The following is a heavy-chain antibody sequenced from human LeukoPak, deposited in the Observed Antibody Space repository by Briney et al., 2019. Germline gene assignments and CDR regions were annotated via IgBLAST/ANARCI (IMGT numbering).Heavy chain of an antibody. J-gene: IGHJ4*02. D-gene: IGHD4-23*01. CDR1: GFTFGDYA. CDR2: IRSKAYGGTA. Sequence: PGGSLRLSCTASGFTFGDYAMSWVRQAPGKGLEWVGFIRSKAYGGTAEYAASVRGRFTISRDDSKSIAYLQMNSLKTEDTAVYYCTRTEYDGGTSYYWGQGTLVTVSS. V-gene: IGHV3-49*04. CDR3: TRTEYDGGTSYY.